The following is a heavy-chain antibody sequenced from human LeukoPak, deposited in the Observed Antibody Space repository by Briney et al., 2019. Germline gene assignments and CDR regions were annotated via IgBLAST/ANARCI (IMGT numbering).Heavy chain of an antibody. CDR3: ARGYSGYDFLFDY. V-gene: IGHV4-31*03. CDR1: GGSISSGGYY. CDR2: IYYSGST. D-gene: IGHD5-12*01. J-gene: IGHJ4*02. Sequence: PSETLSLTCTVSGGSISSGGYYWSWIRQHPGKGLEWIGYIYYSGSTYYNPSLKSRVTISVDTSKDQFSLKLSSVTAADTAVYYCARGYSGYDFLFDYWGQGTLVTVSS.